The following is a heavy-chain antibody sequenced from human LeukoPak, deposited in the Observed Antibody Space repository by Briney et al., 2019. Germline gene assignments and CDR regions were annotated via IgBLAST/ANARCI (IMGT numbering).Heavy chain of an antibody. V-gene: IGHV3-21*01. CDR3: ARDGYSSSWYGGYFDY. J-gene: IGHJ4*02. CDR1: GFTFSSYA. D-gene: IGHD6-13*01. CDR2: ISSSSSYI. Sequence: GGSLRLSCAASGFTFSSYAMNWVRQAPGKGLEWVSSISSSSSYIYYADSVKGRFTISRDNAKNSLYLQMNSLRAEDTAVYYCARDGYSSSWYGGYFDYWGQGTLVTVSS.